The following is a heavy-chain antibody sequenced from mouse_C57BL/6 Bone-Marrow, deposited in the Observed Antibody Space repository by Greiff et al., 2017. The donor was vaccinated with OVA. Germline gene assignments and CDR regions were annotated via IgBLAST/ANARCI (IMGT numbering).Heavy chain of an antibody. D-gene: IGHD5-1*01. CDR1: GYAFSSYW. Sequence: VQRVESGAELVKPGASVKISCKASGYAFSSYWMNWVKQRPGKGLEWIGQIYPGDGDTHYNGTFKGKATLTADKSSSTAYTQLSSLTSEDSAVYFCARSDEYDWYFDVWGTGTTVTVSS. V-gene: IGHV1-80*01. CDR2: IYPGDGDT. CDR3: ARSDEYDWYFDV. J-gene: IGHJ1*03.